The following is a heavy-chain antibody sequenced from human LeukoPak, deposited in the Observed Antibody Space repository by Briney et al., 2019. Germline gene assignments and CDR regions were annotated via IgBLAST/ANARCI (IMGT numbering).Heavy chain of an antibody. J-gene: IGHJ4*02. CDR1: GGSLSGYY. CDR3: ARGRRSTSCYDY. D-gene: IGHD2-2*01. CDR2: INHSGST. Sequence: PSETLSLTCAVYGGSLSGYYWSWIRQPPGKGLEWIGEINHSGSTNYNPSLKSRVTISVDTSKNQFSLKLSSVTAADTAVYYCARGRRSTSCYDYWGQGTLVTVSS. V-gene: IGHV4-34*01.